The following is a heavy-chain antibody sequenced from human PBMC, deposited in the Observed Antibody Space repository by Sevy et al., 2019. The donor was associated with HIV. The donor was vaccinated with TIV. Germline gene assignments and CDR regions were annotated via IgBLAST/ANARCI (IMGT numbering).Heavy chain of an antibody. V-gene: IGHV4-59*11. CDR1: GGSITSLY. CDR2: IYYNGHI. CDR3: AGENAWGRGYS. D-gene: IGHD1-26*01. J-gene: IGHJ4*02. Sequence: SETLSLTCTVSGGSITSLYWNWIRQPPGKGLEWIANIYYNGHINYNPSLKSRFTLSFDTSKNQFSLRLSSVTAADTAMYYCAGENAWGRGYSWGQGTLVTVSS.